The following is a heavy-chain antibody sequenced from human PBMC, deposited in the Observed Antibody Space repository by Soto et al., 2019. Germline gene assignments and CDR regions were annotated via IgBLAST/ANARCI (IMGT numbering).Heavy chain of an antibody. Sequence: SETLSLTCTVSGGSISSSSYCWSWIRQPPGEGLEWIGHIFDSGTTYTNPSLRSQVAISLDTSKNHFSLALSSVTAADTAVYYCARGPSGDKVHYWGQGALVTVS. V-gene: IGHV4-30-4*01. CDR1: GGSISSSSYC. J-gene: IGHJ4*02. CDR2: IFDSGTT. D-gene: IGHD7-27*01. CDR3: ARGPSGDKVHY.